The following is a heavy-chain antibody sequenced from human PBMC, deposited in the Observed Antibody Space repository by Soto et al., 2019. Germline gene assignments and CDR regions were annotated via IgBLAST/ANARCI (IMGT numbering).Heavy chain of an antibody. D-gene: IGHD4-17*01. CDR2: ISVSGGNT. CDR3: AKDYVGTVPDAFDI. V-gene: IGHV3-23*01. J-gene: IGHJ3*02. Sequence: VQLLESGGGLVQPGGSLRLSCAASGFTLSSYAMSWVRQAPGKGLEWVSGISVSGGNTHYADSVKGRINMSRDNSKNTLYLQVDVLSREDTAVYYCAKDYVGTVPDAFDIWGQGTMVTVSS. CDR1: GFTLSSYA.